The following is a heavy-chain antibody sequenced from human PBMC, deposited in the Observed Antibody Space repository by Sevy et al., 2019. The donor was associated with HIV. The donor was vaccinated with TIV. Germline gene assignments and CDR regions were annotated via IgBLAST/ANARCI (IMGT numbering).Heavy chain of an antibody. J-gene: IGHJ6*02. D-gene: IGHD6-13*01. Sequence: GGSLRLSCAASGFTFSDYYMSWIRQAPGKGLEWVSYISNSGSTIYYSDSVKGRFTISRDNAKNSLYLQMNSLRAEDTAVYYCARGGIAAADPTYYYYYGMDVWGQGTTVTVSS. CDR2: ISNSGSTI. CDR3: ARGGIAAADPTYYYYYGMDV. CDR1: GFTFSDYY. V-gene: IGHV3-11*01.